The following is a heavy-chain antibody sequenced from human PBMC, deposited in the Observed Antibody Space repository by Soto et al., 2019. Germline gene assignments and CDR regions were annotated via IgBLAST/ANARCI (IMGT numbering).Heavy chain of an antibody. J-gene: IGHJ4*02. Sequence: SETLSLTCTVSGGSISSGDYYWSWIRQPPGKGLEWIGYIYYSGSTYYNPSLKSRVTISVDTSKNQFSLKLSSVTAEDTAVYYCARVRYSYYDILTGYEYFDYWGQGTLVTVST. V-gene: IGHV4-30-4*01. CDR2: IYYSGST. D-gene: IGHD3-9*01. CDR3: ARVRYSYYDILTGYEYFDY. CDR1: GGSISSGDYY.